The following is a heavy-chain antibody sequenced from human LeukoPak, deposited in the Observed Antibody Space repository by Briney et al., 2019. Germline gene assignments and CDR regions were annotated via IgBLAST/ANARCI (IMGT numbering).Heavy chain of an antibody. CDR2: INPNSGGT. CDR3: ARVVSMGSGWYQDWFDP. Sequence: GASVKVSCKASGYTFTGYYMHWVRQAPGQGLEWMGWINPNSGGTNYAQKFQGRVTITADESTSTAYMELSSLRSEDTAVYYCARVVSMGSGWYQDWFDPWGQGTLVTVSS. D-gene: IGHD6-19*01. V-gene: IGHV1-2*02. CDR1: GYTFTGYY. J-gene: IGHJ5*02.